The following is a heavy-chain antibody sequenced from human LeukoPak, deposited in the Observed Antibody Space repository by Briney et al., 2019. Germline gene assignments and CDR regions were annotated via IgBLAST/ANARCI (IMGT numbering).Heavy chain of an antibody. Sequence: SETLSLTCTVSGGPISSYYWSWIRQPPGKGLEWIGYIYYSGSTNYNPSLKSRVTISVDTSKNQFSLKLSSVTAADTAVYYCARMRDIVVVPAGNWFDPWGQGTLVTVSS. D-gene: IGHD2-2*01. J-gene: IGHJ5*02. CDR2: IYYSGST. CDR1: GGPISSYY. V-gene: IGHV4-59*01. CDR3: ARMRDIVVVPAGNWFDP.